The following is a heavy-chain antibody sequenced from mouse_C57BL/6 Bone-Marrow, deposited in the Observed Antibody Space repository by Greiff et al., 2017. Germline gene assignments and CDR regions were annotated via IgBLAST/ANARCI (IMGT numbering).Heavy chain of an antibody. CDR3: ARTDGYYGAMDY. V-gene: IGHV3-3*01. D-gene: IGHD2-3*01. CDR2: TFYSGIT. J-gene: IGHJ4*01. Sequence: EVQLQESGPSLVRPSQTLSLTCTVTGFSINSDCYWIWIGTFPGKKLENIGYTFYSGITYYNPSLESRTYITRDTSKNQFSLKLSSVTTEDTATYYCARTDGYYGAMDYWGQGTSVTVSS. CDR1: GFSINSDCY.